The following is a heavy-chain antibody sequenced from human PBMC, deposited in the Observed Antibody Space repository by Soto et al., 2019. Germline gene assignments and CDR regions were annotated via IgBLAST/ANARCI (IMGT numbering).Heavy chain of an antibody. Sequence: QVQLVESGGGVVQAGRSLRLSCAASGFSFSSYGMHWVRQAPGKGLEWVAFISYDGSNKYYADSVKGRFTISRDSSKNTLYLQMNSLRPEDTAVYYCAKALGELSPESYDYWGQGNLVTVSS. J-gene: IGHJ4*02. D-gene: IGHD3-16*02. V-gene: IGHV3-30*18. CDR2: ISYDGSNK. CDR3: AKALGELSPESYDY. CDR1: GFSFSSYG.